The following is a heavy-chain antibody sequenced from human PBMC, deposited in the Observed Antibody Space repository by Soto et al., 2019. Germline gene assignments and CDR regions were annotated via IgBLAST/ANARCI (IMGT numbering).Heavy chain of an antibody. J-gene: IGHJ4*02. V-gene: IGHV4-59*08. CDR1: GGSISSYY. Sequence: SETLSLTCTVSGGSISSYYWSWIRQPPGKGLEWIGYIYYSGSTNYNPSLKSRVTISVDTSKNQFSLKLSSVTAADTAVYYCARLPDCSGGSCYVGAFDYWGQGTLVTVSS. CDR2: IYYSGST. CDR3: ARLPDCSGGSCYVGAFDY. D-gene: IGHD2-15*01.